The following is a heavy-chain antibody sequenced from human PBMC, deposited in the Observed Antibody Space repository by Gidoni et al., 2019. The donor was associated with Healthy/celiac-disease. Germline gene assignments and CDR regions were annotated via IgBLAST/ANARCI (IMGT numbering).Heavy chain of an antibody. CDR1: GGSISSGGYS. D-gene: IGHD3-3*01. CDR2: IYYSGST. J-gene: IGHJ6*02. CDR3: AREDFAYGMDV. V-gene: IGHV4-30-4*07. Sequence: QVQLQESGPGLVKPSQTLSLTCAVSGGSISSGGYSWSWIRQPPGKGLEWIGYIYYSGSTYYNPSLKSRVTISVDTSKNQFSLKLSSVTAADTAVYYCAREDFAYGMDVWGQGTTVTVSS.